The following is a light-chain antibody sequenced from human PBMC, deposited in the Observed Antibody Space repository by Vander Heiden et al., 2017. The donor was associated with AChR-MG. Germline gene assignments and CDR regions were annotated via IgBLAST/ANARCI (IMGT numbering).Light chain of an antibody. Sequence: DIQMTQSPSSLSASVGDRVTITCRASENIGNFLNWYQQRPGKAPELLIFAASTLQSGVPSRFSGTGSGTDFTLTITSLQPEDFATYYCQQAYNAPPITFGQGKRLDI. CDR3: QQAYNAPPIT. CDR2: AAS. CDR1: ENIGNF. J-gene: IGKJ5*01. V-gene: IGKV1-39*01.